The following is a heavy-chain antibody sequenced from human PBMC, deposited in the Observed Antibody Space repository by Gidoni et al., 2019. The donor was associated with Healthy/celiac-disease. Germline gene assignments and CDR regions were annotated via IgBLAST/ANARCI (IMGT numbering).Heavy chain of an antibody. CDR1: GFTLSSNY. D-gene: IGHD3-22*01. Sequence: EVQLVESGGGLVQPGGSLSLSCAASGFTLSSNYMSWVRQAPGQGREWVSVIYSGGSTYYAESVKGRFTISRDNSKNTLYLKRNSLRAEDTAVYYCASNNYYDSSGYFPADDYWGQGTLVTVSS. CDR3: ASNNYYDSSGYFPADDY. V-gene: IGHV3-66*01. J-gene: IGHJ4*02. CDR2: IYSGGST.